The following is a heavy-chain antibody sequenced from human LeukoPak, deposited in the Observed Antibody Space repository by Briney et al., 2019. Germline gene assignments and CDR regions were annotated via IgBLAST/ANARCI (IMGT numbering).Heavy chain of an antibody. V-gene: IGHV4-4*02. D-gene: IGHD3-9*01. CDR1: GGSISSSNW. J-gene: IGHJ3*02. CDR3: ARDGIIGYYDILTGLPAPQGAFDI. CDR2: IYHSGST. Sequence: SPSETLSLTCAVSGGSISSSNWWSWVRQPPGKGLEWIGEIYHSGSTNYNPSLKSRVTISVDKSKNQFSLKLSSVTAADTAVYYCARDGIIGYYDILTGLPAPQGAFDIWGQGTMVTVSS.